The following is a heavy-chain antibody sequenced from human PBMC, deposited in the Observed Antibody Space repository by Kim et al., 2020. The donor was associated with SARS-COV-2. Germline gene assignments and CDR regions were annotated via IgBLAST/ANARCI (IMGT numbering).Heavy chain of an antibody. CDR3: ASRPDQQWLAPFDF. CDR2: INTANGDT. Sequence: ASVKVSCKASGYSFTNFAIHWVRQDPGQRLEWMGWINTANGDTKYSQKFQGRITISRDTYAQTAYMEPGSLTSEDTGVFFCASRPDQQWLAPFDFWGQGT. CDR1: GYSFTNFA. D-gene: IGHD6-19*01. V-gene: IGHV1-3*04. J-gene: IGHJ4*02.